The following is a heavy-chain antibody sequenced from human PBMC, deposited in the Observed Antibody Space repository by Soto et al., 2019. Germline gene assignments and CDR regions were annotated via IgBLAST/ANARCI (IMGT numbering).Heavy chain of an antibody. CDR3: ARHAAPAAFDI. Sequence: PGESLKISCKGSVYSFINYWIAWVRQMPGKGLEWMGIINPGDPDARYGPSFQGQVIMSADKSISTAYLQWSSLKASDTGMYYCARHAAPAAFDIWGQGTMVTVSS. V-gene: IGHV5-51*01. CDR1: VYSFINYW. CDR2: INPGDPDA. D-gene: IGHD6-25*01. J-gene: IGHJ3*02.